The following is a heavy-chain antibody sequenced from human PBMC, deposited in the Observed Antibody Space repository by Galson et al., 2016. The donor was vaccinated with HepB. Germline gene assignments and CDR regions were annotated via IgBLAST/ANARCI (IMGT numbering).Heavy chain of an antibody. CDR1: GFSFSSYS. J-gene: IGHJ4*01. CDR3: ARKFGNSGYADY. D-gene: IGHD3-22*01. Sequence: SLRLSCAASGFSFSSYSMNWVRQAPGKGLEWVAIISLDGKSKNYVDYVKGRFTISRDNSKNTLYLEMNSLRAEDTAVYYCARKFGNSGYADYWGQGTLVTVSS. V-gene: IGHV3-30*03. CDR2: ISLDGKSK.